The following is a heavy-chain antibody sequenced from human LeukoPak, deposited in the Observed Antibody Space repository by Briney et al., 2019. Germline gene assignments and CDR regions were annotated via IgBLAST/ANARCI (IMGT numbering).Heavy chain of an antibody. J-gene: IGHJ4*02. CDR1: GGSFSGYY. CDR3: APFPHSSSNYYYFDY. Sequence: SETLSLTCAVYGGSFSGYYWSWIRQPPGKGLEWIGEINHSGSTNYNPSLKSRVTISVDTSKNQFYLKLSSVTAADTAVYYCAPFPHSSSNYYYFDYWGQGTLVTVSS. D-gene: IGHD4-11*01. CDR2: INHSGST. V-gene: IGHV4-34*01.